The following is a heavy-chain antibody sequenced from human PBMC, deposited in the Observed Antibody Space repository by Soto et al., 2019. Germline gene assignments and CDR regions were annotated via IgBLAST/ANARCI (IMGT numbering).Heavy chain of an antibody. D-gene: IGHD3-22*01. V-gene: IGHV1-69*01. Sequence: QVQLVQSGAEVKKPGSSVKVSCKASGGTFSSYAISWVRQAPGQGLEWMGGIIPIFGTANYAQKFQGRVTITADESTSPAYMDLSSLRSEDTAVYYCARSRHYYDRSGYPTDYWGQGTLGTVSS. CDR1: GGTFSSYA. CDR2: IIPIFGTA. CDR3: ARSRHYYDRSGYPTDY. J-gene: IGHJ4*02.